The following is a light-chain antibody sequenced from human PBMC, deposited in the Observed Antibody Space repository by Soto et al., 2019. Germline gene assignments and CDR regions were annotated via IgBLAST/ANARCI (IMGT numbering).Light chain of an antibody. J-gene: IGKJ1*01. CDR1: QSVSSTY. Sequence: EIVLTQSPGTLSLSPGERATLSCTASQSVSSTYLAGYKQKPGQAPRLLTYGASSRATGIPDRFSGSGSGTDFTLTISRLEPEDFAVYYCQQYGGSPRTFGQGTKVEIK. CDR3: QQYGGSPRT. CDR2: GAS. V-gene: IGKV3-20*01.